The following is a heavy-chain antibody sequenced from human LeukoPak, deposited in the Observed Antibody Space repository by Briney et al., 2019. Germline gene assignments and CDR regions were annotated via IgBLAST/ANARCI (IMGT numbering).Heavy chain of an antibody. D-gene: IGHD3-22*01. V-gene: IGHV3-33*08. CDR3: ARGLDSSGYPFDY. Sequence: GRSLRLSCAASGFTFSSYGMHWVRQAPGKGLEWVAVIWYDGSNKYYADSVKGRFTISRDNSKNTLYLQMNSLRAEDTAVYYCARGLDSSGYPFDYWGQGTLVTVSS. CDR2: IWYDGSNK. CDR1: GFTFSSYG. J-gene: IGHJ4*02.